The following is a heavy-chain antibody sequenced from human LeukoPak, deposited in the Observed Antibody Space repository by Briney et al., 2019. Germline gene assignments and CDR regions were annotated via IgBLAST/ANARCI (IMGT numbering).Heavy chain of an antibody. D-gene: IGHD3-10*01. CDR2: IRYDGSNK. CDR1: GFSFSFYG. CDR3: AKGQARGASSNWFDP. V-gene: IGHV3-30*02. Sequence: GGSLRLSCAASGFSFSFYGMDWVRQAPGKGLEWVAFIRYDGSNKYYADSVKGRFTISRDNSKNTLYLQMDSLRTEDTAVYYCAKGQARGASSNWFDPWGQGTPVTVSS. J-gene: IGHJ5*02.